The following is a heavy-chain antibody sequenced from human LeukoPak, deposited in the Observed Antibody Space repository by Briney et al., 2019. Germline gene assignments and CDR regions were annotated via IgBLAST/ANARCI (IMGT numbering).Heavy chain of an antibody. CDR2: ISSSSSYI. CDR1: GFTFSTYS. V-gene: IGHV3-21*01. J-gene: IGHJ4*02. CDR3: ARAQTYGDSRLLLDY. D-gene: IGHD2-21*02. Sequence: GGSLRLSCAASGFTFSTYSMNWVRQAPGKGLEWVSSISSSSSYISYADSVKGRFTISRDNAKNSLYLQMNSLRAEDAAVYYCARAQTYGDSRLLLDYWGQGTLVTVSS.